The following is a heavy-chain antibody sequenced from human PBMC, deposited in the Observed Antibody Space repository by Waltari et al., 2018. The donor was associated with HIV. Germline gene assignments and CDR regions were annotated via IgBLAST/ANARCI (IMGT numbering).Heavy chain of an antibody. V-gene: IGHV4-34*01. J-gene: IGHJ4*02. CDR1: NDDGPSVRDYWWSFRDYY. CDR3: ARAVGYDYVWGSYADF. CDR2: VDHTGST. Sequence: QVQLHQWGAGLLQPSETMSLTCAVYNDDGPSVRDYWWSFRDYYWNWMRQSPVKGLEWIGEVDHTGSTNYNGAFRGRVFVSVDTSKKEFSLRLSSVSDEDTAVYFCARAVGYDYVWGSYADFWAQGTQVTVSS. D-gene: IGHD3-16*01.